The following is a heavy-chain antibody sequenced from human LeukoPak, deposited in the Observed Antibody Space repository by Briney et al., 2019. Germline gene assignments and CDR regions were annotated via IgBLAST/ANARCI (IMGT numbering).Heavy chain of an antibody. CDR2: SKYDGSTT. V-gene: IGHV3-74*01. Sequence: GGSLRLSCATSGFTLRNYWMSWLRQAPGKGLVWVARSKYDGSTTFYVESVKGRFTISRDNARNTLYLQMNSLRVDDTAVYYCAKSDWFDPWGRGTLVTVSS. CDR3: AKSDWFDP. J-gene: IGHJ5*02. CDR1: GFTLRNYW.